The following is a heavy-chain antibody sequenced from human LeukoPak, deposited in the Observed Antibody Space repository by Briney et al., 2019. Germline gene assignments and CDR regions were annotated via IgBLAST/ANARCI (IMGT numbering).Heavy chain of an antibody. J-gene: IGHJ4*02. V-gene: IGHV1-18*01. CDR2: IGAYNGNT. CDR1: GYTFTSYG. Sequence: ASVKVSCKASGYTFTSYGISWVRQAPGQGLEWMGWIGAYNGNTNYAQQLQGRVTMTTDTSTSTAYMELRSLRSDDTAVHYCARDGRLLYDSSGYYYGAYFDYWGQGTLVTVSS. D-gene: IGHD3-22*01. CDR3: ARDGRLLYDSSGYYYGAYFDY.